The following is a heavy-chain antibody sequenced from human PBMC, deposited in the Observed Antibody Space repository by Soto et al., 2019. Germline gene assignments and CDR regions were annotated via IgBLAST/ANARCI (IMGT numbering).Heavy chain of an antibody. V-gene: IGHV1-69*13. Sequence: EPSVKVSCKASGYTFTGYYMHWVRQAPGQGLEWMGGIIPIFGTANYAQKFQGRVTITADESTSTAYMELSSLRSEDTAVYYCASGRWELLTWGQGTLVTVSS. CDR2: IIPIFGTA. J-gene: IGHJ5*02. D-gene: IGHD1-26*01. CDR3: ASGRWELLT. CDR1: GYTFTGYY.